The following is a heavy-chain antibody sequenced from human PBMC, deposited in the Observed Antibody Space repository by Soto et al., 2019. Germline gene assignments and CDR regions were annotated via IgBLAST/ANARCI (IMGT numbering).Heavy chain of an antibody. D-gene: IGHD2-2*01. CDR3: ASELSRISTRRNWFDP. CDR2: ISYDGSNK. J-gene: IGHJ5*02. Sequence: QVQLVESGGGVVQPGRSLRLSCAASGFTFSSYAMHWVRQAPGKGLEWVAVISYDGSNKYYADSVKGRFTISRDNSKNXLFLQMNSLRAEDTAVYYWASELSRISTRRNWFDPWGQGTLVTVSS. CDR1: GFTFSSYA. V-gene: IGHV3-30-3*01.